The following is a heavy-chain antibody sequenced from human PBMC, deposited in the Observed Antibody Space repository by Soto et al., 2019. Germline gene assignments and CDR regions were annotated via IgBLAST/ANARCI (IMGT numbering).Heavy chain of an antibody. J-gene: IGHJ4*02. CDR3: VYPWSGYYCFDH. CDR1: GXTFSSYA. V-gene: IGHV3-23*01. Sequence: GSLRVSCAASGXTFSSYAMSWVRQAPGKGLEWVSSITGSGGSTYYADSVKGRFTISRDNSKNTLYLQMHSLRAEDTAVYYCVYPWSGYYCFDHWGQGTLVTVSS. CDR2: ITGSGGST. D-gene: IGHD3-3*01.